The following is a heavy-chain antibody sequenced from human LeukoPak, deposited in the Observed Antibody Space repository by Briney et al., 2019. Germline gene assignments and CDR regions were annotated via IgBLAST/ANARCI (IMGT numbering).Heavy chain of an antibody. V-gene: IGHV4-59*08. CDR3: ARQSGWTLDY. J-gene: IGHJ4*02. CDR2: IYYSGST. Sequence: SETLSLTCTVSGGSISSYYWSWIRQPPGKGLEWIGYIYYSGSTNYNPSLKSRVTISVDTSKNQFSLKLSSVTAADTAVYYCARQSGWTLDYWGQGTLVTVSS. D-gene: IGHD6-19*01. CDR1: GGSISSYY.